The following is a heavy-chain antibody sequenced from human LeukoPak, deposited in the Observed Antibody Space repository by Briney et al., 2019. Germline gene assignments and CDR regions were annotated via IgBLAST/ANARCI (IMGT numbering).Heavy chain of an antibody. J-gene: IGHJ6*04. CDR1: GGSISSSNW. CDR3: ARYGSGSYYYYYGMDV. Sequence: TSGTLSLTCAVSGGSISSSNWWSWVRQPPGKGLEWIGEIYHSGSTNYNPSLKSRVTISVDTSKNQFSLKLSSVAAADTAVYYCARYGSGSYYYYYGMDVWGKGTTVTVSS. CDR2: IYHSGST. V-gene: IGHV4-4*02. D-gene: IGHD3-10*01.